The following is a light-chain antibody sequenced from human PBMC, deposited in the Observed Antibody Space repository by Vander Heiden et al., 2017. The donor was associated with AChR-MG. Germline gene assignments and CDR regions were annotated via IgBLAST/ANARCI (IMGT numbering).Light chain of an antibody. CDR2: RNN. CDR1: SNIVGNQG. CDR3: SALDSSLSAHV. V-gene: IGLV10-54*02. Sequence: QAGLTQPPSVSKGFRQTATLTCTRHSNIVGNQGAAWLQQHQGHPPKLLSYRNNNRPSGISERFSASRSGNTASLTITGLQPEDEADYYCSALDSSLSAHVFGGGTKLTVL. J-gene: IGLJ3*02.